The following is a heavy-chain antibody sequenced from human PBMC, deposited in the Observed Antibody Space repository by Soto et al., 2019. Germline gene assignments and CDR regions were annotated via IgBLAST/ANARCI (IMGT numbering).Heavy chain of an antibody. D-gene: IGHD6-13*01. CDR2: IDTSGNT. CDR3: ARYSNNWFQTEGMDV. Sequence: SETLSLTCTVSVDSITTYYWSWIRQPAGKGLEWIGRIDTSGNTNYNPSLKSRVTMSVDTSKKQFSLKLTSVTAADTAVHYCARYSNNWFQTEGMDVWGQGTTATVSS. V-gene: IGHV4-4*07. CDR1: VDSITTYY. J-gene: IGHJ6*02.